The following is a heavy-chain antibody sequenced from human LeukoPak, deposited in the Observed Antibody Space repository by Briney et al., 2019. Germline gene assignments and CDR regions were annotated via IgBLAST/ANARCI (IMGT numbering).Heavy chain of an antibody. CDR3: ARVLRGTPADY. D-gene: IGHD3-3*01. Sequence: GASVTVSCTASGYTFSIYAMNWVRQAPGQGLEWMGRINTNTGNPTYAQGFTGRFVFSLDTSVSTAYLQISSLKAEDTAVYYCARVLRGTPADYWGQGTLVTVSS. CDR2: INTNTGNP. V-gene: IGHV7-4-1*02. CDR1: GYTFSIYA. J-gene: IGHJ4*02.